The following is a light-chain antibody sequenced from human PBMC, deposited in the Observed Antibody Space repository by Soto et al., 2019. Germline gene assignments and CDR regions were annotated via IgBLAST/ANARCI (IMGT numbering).Light chain of an antibody. CDR1: QRLYSSY. Sequence: EIVLTQSPATLSLSPGERATLSCGASQRLYSSYLAWYQQKPGLAPRLLIYDASSRATGIPDRFSGSGSGTDFTLAISRLEPEDFGVYYCQQYGSSPKYSFGQGTELEIK. J-gene: IGKJ2*03. CDR2: DAS. CDR3: QQYGSSPKYS. V-gene: IGKV3D-20*01.